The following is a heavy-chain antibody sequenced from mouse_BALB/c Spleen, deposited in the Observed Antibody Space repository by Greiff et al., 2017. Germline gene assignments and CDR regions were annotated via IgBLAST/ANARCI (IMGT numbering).Heavy chain of an antibody. CDR1: GYTFTSYW. Sequence: VQLVESGAELAKPGASVKMSCKASGYTFTSYWMHWVKQRPGQGLEWIGYINPSTGYTEYNQKFKDKATLTADKSSSTAYMQLSSLTSEDSAVYYCARDAGYYEWFAYWGQGTLVTVSA. CDR2: INPSTGYT. V-gene: IGHV1-7*01. J-gene: IGHJ3*01. D-gene: IGHD2-3*01. CDR3: ARDAGYYEWFAY.